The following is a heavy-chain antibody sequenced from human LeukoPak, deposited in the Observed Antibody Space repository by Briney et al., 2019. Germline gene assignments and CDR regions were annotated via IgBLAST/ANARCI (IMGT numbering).Heavy chain of an antibody. CDR3: ATAALVGATAFSADY. CDR2: IIPILGIA. Sequence: GASVKVSCKASGGTFSSYAISWVRQAPGQGLEWMGRIIPILGIANYAQKFQGRVTMTEDTSTDTAYMELSSLRSEDTAVYYCATAALVGATAFSADYWGQGTLVTVSS. D-gene: IGHD1-26*01. V-gene: IGHV1-69*04. CDR1: GGTFSSYA. J-gene: IGHJ4*02.